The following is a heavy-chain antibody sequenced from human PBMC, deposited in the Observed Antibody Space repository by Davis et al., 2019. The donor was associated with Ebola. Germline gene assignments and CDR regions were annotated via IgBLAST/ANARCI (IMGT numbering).Heavy chain of an antibody. Sequence: SETLSLTCAVSGGSISSSNWWRWVRQPPGKGLEWIGEIYHSGSTNYNPSLKSRVTISVDKSKNQFTAVYYCARENCTNGVCYHPFDYWGQGTLVTVSS. D-gene: IGHD2-8*01. CDR2: IYHSGST. CDR1: GGSISSSNW. V-gene: IGHV4-4*02. J-gene: IGHJ4*02. CDR3: HPFDY.